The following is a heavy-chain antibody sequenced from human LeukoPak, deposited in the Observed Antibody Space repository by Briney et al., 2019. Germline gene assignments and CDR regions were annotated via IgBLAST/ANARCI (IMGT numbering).Heavy chain of an antibody. D-gene: IGHD5-12*01. V-gene: IGHV4-4*07. CDR3: ARLGGYDRGDY. J-gene: IGHJ4*02. CDR2: IYTNGNT. CDR1: GDSISTNY. Sequence: SETLSLTCTVSGDSISTNYWSWVRQPAGKGLEWIGRIYTNGNTNYNPSLKSRVTISVDTSKNQFSLKLSSVTAADTAVYYCARLGGYDRGDYWGQGTLVTVSS.